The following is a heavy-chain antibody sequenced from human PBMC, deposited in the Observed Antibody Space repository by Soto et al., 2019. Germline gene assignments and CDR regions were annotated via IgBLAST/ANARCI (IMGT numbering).Heavy chain of an antibody. CDR2: INHSGST. Sequence: SETLSLTCAFYVGSFSGYYWSWIRQPPGKGLEWIGEINHSGSTNYNPSLKSRVTISVDTSKNQFSLKLSSVTAADTAVYYCARGRFDWLLLAARSYNWFDPWRQGTLVTVSS. CDR3: ARGRFDWLLLAARSYNWFDP. CDR1: VGSFSGYY. J-gene: IGHJ5*02. V-gene: IGHV4-34*01. D-gene: IGHD3-9*01.